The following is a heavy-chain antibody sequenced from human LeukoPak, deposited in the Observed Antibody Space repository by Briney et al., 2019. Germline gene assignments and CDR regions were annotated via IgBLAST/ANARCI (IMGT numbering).Heavy chain of an antibody. V-gene: IGHV3-30*18. CDR2: ISYDGNNQ. CDR1: GFXFSDYG. D-gene: IGHD2-15*01. Sequence: GRSLRLSCTASGFXFSDYGIHWVRQAPGKGLECVALISYDGNNQYYGDSVKGRFTISRDNSKNSLYLQMNSLRAEDTALYYCAKVALGYCSGSSCYYFDYGGQGTLVTVSS. J-gene: IGHJ4*02. CDR3: AKVALGYCSGSSCYYFDY.